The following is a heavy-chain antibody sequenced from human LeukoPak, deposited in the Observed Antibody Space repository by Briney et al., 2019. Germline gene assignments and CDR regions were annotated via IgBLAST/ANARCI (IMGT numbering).Heavy chain of an antibody. Sequence: SETLSLTCAVSGGSISSGGYSWSWIRQPPGKGLEWIGYIYHSGSTYYNPSLKSRVTISVDRSKNQFSLKLSSVTAADTAVYYCALGYCSSTSCYRNYYYGMDVWGQGTTVTVSS. CDR2: IYHSGST. J-gene: IGHJ6*02. CDR1: GGSISSGGYS. CDR3: ALGYCSSTSCYRNYYYGMDV. V-gene: IGHV4-30-2*02. D-gene: IGHD2-2*02.